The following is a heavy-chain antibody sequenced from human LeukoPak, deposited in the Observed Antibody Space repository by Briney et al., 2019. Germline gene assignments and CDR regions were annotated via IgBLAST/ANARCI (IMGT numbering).Heavy chain of an antibody. Sequence: ASVKVSCKASGSTFTNYYIHWVRQAPGQGLEWMGIINPSGGSTSYAQKFQGRVTMTRDMSTSTVYMELSSLRSEDTAVYYCAREGRRGGDSPIFDYWGQGTLVTVSS. CDR3: AREGRRGGDSPIFDY. V-gene: IGHV1-46*01. D-gene: IGHD2-21*02. CDR1: GSTFTNYY. J-gene: IGHJ4*02. CDR2: INPSGGST.